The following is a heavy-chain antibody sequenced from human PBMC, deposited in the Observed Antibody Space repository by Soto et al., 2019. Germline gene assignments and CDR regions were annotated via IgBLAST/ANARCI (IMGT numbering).Heavy chain of an antibody. D-gene: IGHD2-21*02. CDR3: ASWSGYCGGDCYDAYYYYGMDV. CDR2: IIPIFGTA. V-gene: IGHV1-69*01. CDR1: GGTFSSYA. Sequence: QVQLVQSGAEVKKPGSSVKVSCKASGGTFSSYAISWVRQAPGQGLEWVGGIIPIFGTANYAQKFQGRVTITAVESTSTAYMELSSLRSEDTAVYYCASWSGYCGGDCYDAYYYYGMDVWGQGTTVTVSS. J-gene: IGHJ6*02.